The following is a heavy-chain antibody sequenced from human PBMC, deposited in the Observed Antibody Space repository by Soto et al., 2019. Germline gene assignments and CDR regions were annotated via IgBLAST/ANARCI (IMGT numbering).Heavy chain of an antibody. CDR2: IIPIFGTA. Sequence: SVKVSCKASGGTFSSYAISWVRQAPGQGLEWMGGIIPIFGTANYAEKFQGRVTITADESTSTAYMELSSLRSEDTAVYYCARVLVKAVAGTVLGYWGQGTLVTVS. CDR1: GGTFSSYA. D-gene: IGHD6-19*01. CDR3: ARVLVKAVAGTVLGY. V-gene: IGHV1-69*13. J-gene: IGHJ4*02.